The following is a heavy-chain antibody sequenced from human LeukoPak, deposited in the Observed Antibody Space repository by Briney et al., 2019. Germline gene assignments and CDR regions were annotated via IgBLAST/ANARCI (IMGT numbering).Heavy chain of an antibody. D-gene: IGHD6-13*01. V-gene: IGHV3-7*01. J-gene: IGHJ6*03. CDR1: GFTFNNYW. CDR2: IRYDGSEK. CDR3: ARLLASSSSWLPYYYYYYMDV. Sequence: GGSLRLSCEASGFTFNNYWMSWVRQAPGKGLEWVANIRYDGSEKYYVDSVKGRFTISRDNAKNSLYLQMNSLRAEDTAVYYCARLLASSSSWLPYYYYYYMDVWGKGTTVTVSS.